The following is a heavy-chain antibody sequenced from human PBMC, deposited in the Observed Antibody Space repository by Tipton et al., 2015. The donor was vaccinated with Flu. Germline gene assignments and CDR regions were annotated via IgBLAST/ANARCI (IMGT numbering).Heavy chain of an antibody. J-gene: IGHJ4*02. CDR1: GFTLSSYE. CDR3: VRAVGGSGGY. D-gene: IGHD3-10*01. CDR2: ISKSGTNI. Sequence: VQLVQSGGGLVQPGGSLRLSCAASGFTLSSYELMWVRQAPGKGLEWVSYISKSGTNIHYADSVKGRFTVSRDNAKNSLYLQMNSLRAEDTAVYYCVRAVGGSGGYWGQGILVTVSS. V-gene: IGHV3-48*03.